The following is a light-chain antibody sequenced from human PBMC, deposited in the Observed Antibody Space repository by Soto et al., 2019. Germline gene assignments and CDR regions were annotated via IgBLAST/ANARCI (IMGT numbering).Light chain of an antibody. J-gene: IGKJ1*01. CDR2: KAS. CDR1: QSISSW. CDR3: QQYNSYSPTT. V-gene: IGKV1-5*03. Sequence: DIQLKQSPSTLSASVGDRVTITCRASQSISSWLAWYQQKPGKAPNLLIYKASTLESGVPSRFSGSGSGTEFTLTISSLQPDDFATYYCQQYNSYSPTTFGQGTKVDI.